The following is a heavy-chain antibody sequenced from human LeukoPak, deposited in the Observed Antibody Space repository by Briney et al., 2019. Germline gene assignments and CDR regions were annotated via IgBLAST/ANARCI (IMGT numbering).Heavy chain of an antibody. Sequence: SVKVSCKASGGTFSSYAISWVRQAPGQGLEWMGRIIAIFGTANYAQKFQGRVTITTDESTSTAYMELISLRSEDTAVYYCARDPGDYYESSGYRRWFDPWGQGTLVTVSS. CDR3: ARDPGDYYESSGYRRWFDP. V-gene: IGHV1-69*05. J-gene: IGHJ5*02. CDR2: IIAIFGTA. D-gene: IGHD3-22*01. CDR1: GGTFSSYA.